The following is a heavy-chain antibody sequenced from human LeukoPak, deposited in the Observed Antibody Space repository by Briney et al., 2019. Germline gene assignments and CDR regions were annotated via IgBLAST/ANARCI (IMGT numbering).Heavy chain of an antibody. Sequence: TETLSPTCAVYGESFSGYYWSWIRQPPGKGLTWIGEIDHSGSINYNPSLKSRVTISLDTSKSQFTLKLSSVSAADTAVYYCARGKYDSGGYYLDYWGQGTLVTVSS. CDR1: GESFSGYY. J-gene: IGHJ4*02. CDR3: ARGKYDSGGYYLDY. CDR2: IDHSGSI. D-gene: IGHD3-22*01. V-gene: IGHV4-34*01.